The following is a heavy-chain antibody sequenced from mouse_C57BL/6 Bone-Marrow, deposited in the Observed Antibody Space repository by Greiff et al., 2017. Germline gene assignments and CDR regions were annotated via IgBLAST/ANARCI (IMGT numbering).Heavy chain of an antibody. J-gene: IGHJ3*01. Sequence: VKVVESGPGLVQPSQSLSITCTVSGFSLTSYGVHWVRQSPGKGLEWLGVIWSGGSTDYNAAFISRLSISKDNSKSQVFFKMNSLQADDTAIYYCARPDHYGSSLWFAYWGQGTLVTVSA. V-gene: IGHV2-2*01. CDR2: IWSGGST. CDR3: ARPDHYGSSLWFAY. CDR1: GFSLTSYG. D-gene: IGHD1-1*01.